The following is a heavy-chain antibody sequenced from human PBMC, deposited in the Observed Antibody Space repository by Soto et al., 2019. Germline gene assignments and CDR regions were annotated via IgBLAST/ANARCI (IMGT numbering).Heavy chain of an antibody. Sequence: SETLSLTCTVSRGSIRSGSFFWGWIRQPPGKGLEWIGTIYNSGSPYYNRSLKSRVTISLDTSTNQVSLKLSSVTAADTAVYYCARHKGHMIFGLVTGYYGLDVWGQGTTVTVSS. CDR1: RGSIRSGSFF. D-gene: IGHD3-3*01. J-gene: IGHJ6*02. CDR3: ARHKGHMIFGLVTGYYGLDV. V-gene: IGHV4-39*01. CDR2: IYNSGSP.